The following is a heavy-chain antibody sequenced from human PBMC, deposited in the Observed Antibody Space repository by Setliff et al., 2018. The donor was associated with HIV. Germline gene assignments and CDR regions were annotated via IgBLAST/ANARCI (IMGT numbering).Heavy chain of an antibody. Sequence: ASVKVSCKASGYTFTSYGISWVRQAPGQGLEWMGWISAYNGNTNYAQKFQGRVTITADKSTSTAYMELSSLRSEDTAVYYCARNPEMAALNYFYYYMDVWGKGTTVTVSS. CDR3: ARNPEMAALNYFYYYMDV. D-gene: IGHD6-19*01. V-gene: IGHV1-18*01. CDR1: GYTFTSYG. CDR2: ISAYNGNT. J-gene: IGHJ6*03.